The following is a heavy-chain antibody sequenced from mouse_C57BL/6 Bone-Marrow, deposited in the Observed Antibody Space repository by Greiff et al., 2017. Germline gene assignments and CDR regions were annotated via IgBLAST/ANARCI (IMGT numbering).Heavy chain of an antibody. CDR3: ARWGVTAYYAMDY. J-gene: IGHJ4*01. Sequence: LQQSGAELVRPGASVKMSCKASGYTFTSYNMHWVKQTPRQGLAWIGAIYPGNGDTSYNQKFKGKATLTVDKSSITSYMQLSSLTSEDSAVYFCARWGVTAYYAMDYWGQGTSVTVSS. D-gene: IGHD2-2*01. V-gene: IGHV1-12*01. CDR2: IYPGNGDT. CDR1: GYTFTSYN.